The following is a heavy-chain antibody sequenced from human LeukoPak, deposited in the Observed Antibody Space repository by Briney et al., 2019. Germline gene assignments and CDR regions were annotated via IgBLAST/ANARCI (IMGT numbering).Heavy chain of an antibody. Sequence: ASVKVSCKASGYTFTSYGISWVRQAPGQGLEWMGWISAYNGNTNYAQKLQGRVTVTTDTSTSTAYMELRSLRSDDTAVYYCARDPYYYDSSGYYYPLDHGPGSEYFQHWGQGTLVTVSS. D-gene: IGHD3-22*01. CDR1: GYTFTSYG. CDR2: ISAYNGNT. J-gene: IGHJ1*01. V-gene: IGHV1-18*01. CDR3: ARDPYYYDSSGYYYPLDHGPGSEYFQH.